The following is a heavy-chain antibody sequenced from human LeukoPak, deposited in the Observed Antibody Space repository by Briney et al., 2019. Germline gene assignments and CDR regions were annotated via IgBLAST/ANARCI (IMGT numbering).Heavy chain of an antibody. CDR1: GFTFSSYE. Sequence: GGSLRLSCAASGFTFSSYEMNWVRQAPGKGLEWVSYISSSGSTIYYADSVKGRFTISRDNAKNSLYLQMNSLRAEDTAVYYCARGAATMVRGVGMDVWGQGTTVTVSS. J-gene: IGHJ6*02. CDR2: ISSSGSTI. D-gene: IGHD3-10*01. CDR3: ARGAATMVRGVGMDV. V-gene: IGHV3-48*03.